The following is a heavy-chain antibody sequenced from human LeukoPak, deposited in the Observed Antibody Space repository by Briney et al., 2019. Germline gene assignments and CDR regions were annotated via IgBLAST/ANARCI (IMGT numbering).Heavy chain of an antibody. V-gene: IGHV4-59*01. CDR1: GFTFSDYY. J-gene: IGHJ6*03. D-gene: IGHD3-16*01. CDR3: ARETSQKGAHYMDV. Sequence: GSLRLSCAASGFTFSDYYMIWIRQAPGKGLEWIGYIYYSGSTNYNPSLKSRVTISVDTSKNQFSLKLSSVTAADTAVYYCARETSQKGAHYMDVWGKGTTVTISS. CDR2: IYYSGST.